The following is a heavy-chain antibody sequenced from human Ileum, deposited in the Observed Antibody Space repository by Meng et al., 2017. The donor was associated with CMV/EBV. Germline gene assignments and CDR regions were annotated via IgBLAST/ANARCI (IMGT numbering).Heavy chain of an antibody. CDR2: ISINGRST. Sequence: CAASGFTFSSYAMTWVRQAPGKGLDWVSAISINGRSTYYADAVKGRFTISRDNSKNTLYLQMNSLRADDTAVYHCAKGVKWELPIANWGQGTLVTVSS. CDR3: AKGVKWELPIAN. V-gene: IGHV3-23*01. J-gene: IGHJ4*02. D-gene: IGHD1-26*01. CDR1: GFTFSSYA.